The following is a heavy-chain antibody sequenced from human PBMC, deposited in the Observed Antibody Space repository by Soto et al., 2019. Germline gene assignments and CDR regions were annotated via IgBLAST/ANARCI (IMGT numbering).Heavy chain of an antibody. CDR1: GFTFSSYG. D-gene: IGHD2-2*01. Sequence: GGSLRLSCAASGFTFSSYGMHWVRQAPGKGLEWVAVIWYDGSNKYYADSVKGRFTISRDNSKNTLYLQMNSLRAEDTAVYYCARVGVYCSSNSCSNWFDPWGQGTLVTVSS. J-gene: IGHJ5*02. CDR3: ARVGVYCSSNSCSNWFDP. CDR2: IWYDGSNK. V-gene: IGHV3-33*01.